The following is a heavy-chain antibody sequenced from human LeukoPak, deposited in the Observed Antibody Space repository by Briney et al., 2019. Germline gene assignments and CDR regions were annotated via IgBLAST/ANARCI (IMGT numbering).Heavy chain of an antibody. V-gene: IGHV3-30*04. Sequence: RGSLRLSCAASGFTFSSYAMHWVRQAPGKGLEWVAVISYDGSNKYYADSVKGRFTISRDNSKNTLYLQMNSLRAEDTAVYYCARDPYPPGARFDYWGQGTLVTVSS. J-gene: IGHJ4*02. CDR1: GFTFSSYA. CDR2: ISYDGSNK. CDR3: ARDPYPPGARFDY. D-gene: IGHD1-26*01.